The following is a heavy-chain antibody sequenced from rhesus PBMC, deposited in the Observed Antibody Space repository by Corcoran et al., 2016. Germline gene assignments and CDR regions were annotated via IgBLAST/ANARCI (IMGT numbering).Heavy chain of an antibody. D-gene: IGHD4-23*01. CDR3: ARGSNSNHPYFEF. J-gene: IGHJ1*01. CDR2: IYGSGSST. Sequence: QVQLQESGPGLVKPLETLSLNCAVSGVSISTNYWSWIRPPPGTGLEWIGYIYGSGSSTNYNPSLKSRVTLSVDTSKNQFSLKLSSVTAADTAVYYCARGSNSNHPYFEFWGQGALVTVSS. V-gene: IGHV4S11*01. CDR1: GVSISTNY.